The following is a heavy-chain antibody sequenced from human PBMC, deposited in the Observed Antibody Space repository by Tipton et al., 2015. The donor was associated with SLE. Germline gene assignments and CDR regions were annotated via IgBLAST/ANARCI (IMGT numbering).Heavy chain of an antibody. V-gene: IGHV4-61*02. D-gene: IGHD2-15*01. CDR1: GGSISSGSYY. CDR2: IYTSGST. Sequence: GLVKPSETLSLTCTVSGGSISSGSYYWSWIRQPAGKGLAWIGHIYTSGSTNYNPSLKSRVTISVDMSKNQFSLKLSSVTAADTAVYYCARKVVVVRSGMDVWGQGTTVTVSS. J-gene: IGHJ6*02. CDR3: ARKVVVVRSGMDV.